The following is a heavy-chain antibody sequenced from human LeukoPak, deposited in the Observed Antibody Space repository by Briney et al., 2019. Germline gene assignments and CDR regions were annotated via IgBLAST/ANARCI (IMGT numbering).Heavy chain of an antibody. CDR3: ARGYCSGGSCTFDY. CDR2: INPNSGGT. Sequence: ASVKVSCKASGYTFTGYYMHWVRQAPGQVLEWMGWINPNSGGTNYAQKFQGRVTMTRDTSISTAYMELSRLRSDDTAVYYCARGYCSGGSCTFDYWGQGTLVTVSS. CDR1: GYTFTGYY. V-gene: IGHV1-2*02. D-gene: IGHD2-15*01. J-gene: IGHJ4*02.